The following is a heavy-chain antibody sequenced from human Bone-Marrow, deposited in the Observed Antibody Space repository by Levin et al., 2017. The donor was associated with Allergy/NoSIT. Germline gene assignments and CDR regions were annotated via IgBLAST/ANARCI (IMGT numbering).Heavy chain of an antibody. V-gene: IGHV3-23*01. J-gene: IGHJ4*02. CDR3: AKGLSTFDH. CDR2: INGGGSNT. Sequence: GESLKISCAASGFAFSSYAMSWVRQAPGKGLESVSSINGGGSNTNYADSVKGRFTISRDNSKNTLYLQMNSLAAEDTAIYYCAKGLSTFDHWGQGTRVTVSS. CDR1: GFAFSSYA. D-gene: IGHD5/OR15-5a*01.